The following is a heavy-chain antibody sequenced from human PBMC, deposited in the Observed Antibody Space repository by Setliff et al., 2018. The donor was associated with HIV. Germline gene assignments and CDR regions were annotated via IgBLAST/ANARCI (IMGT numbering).Heavy chain of an antibody. CDR1: GGSINSGHYY. V-gene: IGHV4-31*03. Sequence: PSETLSLTCTVSGGSINSGHYYWSWIRHHPGKGLEWIGYIYYTGSTYFNPSLESRLIMSVDPSKNQFSLKLTSVTAADTAVYYCARVRFNFDNVRCFDLWGPGTLVTVSS. J-gene: IGHJ2*01. CDR2: IYYTGST. D-gene: IGHD1-20*01. CDR3: ARVRFNFDNVRCFDL.